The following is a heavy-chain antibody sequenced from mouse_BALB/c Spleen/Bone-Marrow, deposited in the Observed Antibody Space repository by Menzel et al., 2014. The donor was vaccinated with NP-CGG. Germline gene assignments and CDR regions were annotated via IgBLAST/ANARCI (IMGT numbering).Heavy chain of an antibody. D-gene: IGHD4-1*01. CDR1: GYTFTSYW. V-gene: IGHV1-61*01. J-gene: IGHJ2*01. CDR2: VDPSDSKT. Sequence: ESGAALVRPGASVKLSCKASGYTFTSYWMNWVKQRPGQGLEWIGMVDPSDSKTHFNQMFKDKATLTVDNSSSTAYMHLSSLTSEDSAVYYCARNWAFGYWGQGTTLTVSS. CDR3: ARNWAFGY.